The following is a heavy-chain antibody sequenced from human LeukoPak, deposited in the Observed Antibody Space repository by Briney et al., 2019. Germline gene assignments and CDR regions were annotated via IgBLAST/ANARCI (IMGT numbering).Heavy chain of an antibody. CDR3: AGATLYFDY. D-gene: IGHD4/OR15-4a*01. Sequence: GGSLRLSCAASGFTFSSYAMHWVRQAPGKGLEWVAVISYDGSNKYYADSVKGRFTISRDNSENTLYLQMNSLRAEDTAVYYCAGATLYFDYWGQGTLVTVSS. V-gene: IGHV3-30-3*01. J-gene: IGHJ4*02. CDR2: ISYDGSNK. CDR1: GFTFSSYA.